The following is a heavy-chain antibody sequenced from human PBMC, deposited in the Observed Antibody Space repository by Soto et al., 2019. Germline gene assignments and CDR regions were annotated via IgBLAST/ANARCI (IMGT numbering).Heavy chain of an antibody. CDR1: GFTFSSYA. Sequence: GGSLRLSCAASGFTFSSYAMSWVRQTPGKGLEWVSLFSGSGGDTYYADSVKGRLTISRDNSKNTLYLQMNSLGAEDTAVYYCAAGTKRDWYTYWGQGTLVTVSS. CDR2: FSGSGGDT. J-gene: IGHJ4*02. CDR3: AAGTKRDWYTY. D-gene: IGHD1-1*01. V-gene: IGHV3-23*01.